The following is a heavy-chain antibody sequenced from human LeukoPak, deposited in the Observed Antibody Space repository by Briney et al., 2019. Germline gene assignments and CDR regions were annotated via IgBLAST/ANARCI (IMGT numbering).Heavy chain of an antibody. D-gene: IGHD3-9*01. J-gene: IGHJ6*02. CDR3: ARHVDGPTYYYFYGLDV. Sequence: SETPSLTCTVSGGSIDRSSHYWGWIRQAPGKGLEWIVSLYYSESAYYNPSLESRVTVSVDTSKNQFSLKLSSVTAADTAVYYCARHVDGPTYYYFYGLDVWGRGTTVTVSS. V-gene: IGHV4-39*01. CDR2: LYYSESA. CDR1: GGSIDRSSHY.